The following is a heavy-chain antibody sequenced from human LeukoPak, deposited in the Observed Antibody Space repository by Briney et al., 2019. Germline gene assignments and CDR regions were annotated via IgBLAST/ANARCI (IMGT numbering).Heavy chain of an antibody. V-gene: IGHV1-2*02. CDR2: ITPDSGGT. CDR3: ARRGYDSSGYYHFDY. J-gene: IGHJ4*02. D-gene: IGHD3-22*01. Sequence: ASVKVSCKASGYRFTGYYIHWVRQAPGQGLEWMGWITPDSGGTNHAQKFQGRVTMTRDTSISTAYMELRRLGSDDTAVYYCARRGYDSSGYYHFDYWGQGILVTVSS. CDR1: GYRFTGYY.